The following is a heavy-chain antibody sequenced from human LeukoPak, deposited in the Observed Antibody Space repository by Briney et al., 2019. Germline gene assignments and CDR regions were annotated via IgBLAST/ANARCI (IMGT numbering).Heavy chain of an antibody. CDR2: ISGSGGST. CDR1: GFTFSSYA. CDR3: ARDTYYDILTGPRDAFDI. J-gene: IGHJ3*02. V-gene: IGHV3-23*01. D-gene: IGHD3-9*01. Sequence: GGSLRLSCAASGFTFSSYAVSWVRQAPGKGLEWVSAISGSGGSTYYADSVKGRFTISRDNSKNTVYLQMNSLRAEDTAVYYCARDTYYDILTGPRDAFDIWGQGTMVTVSS.